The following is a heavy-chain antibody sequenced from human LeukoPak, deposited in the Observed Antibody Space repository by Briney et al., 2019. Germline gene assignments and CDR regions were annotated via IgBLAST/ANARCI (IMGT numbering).Heavy chain of an antibody. Sequence: SETLSLTCAVYGGSFSGYYWSWIRRPPGKGLEWIGEINHSGSTNYNPSLKSRVTISVDTSKNQFSLKLSSVTAADTAVYYCATNGRYSSSSDYWGQGTLVTVSS. CDR1: GGSFSGYY. CDR3: ATNGRYSSSSDY. J-gene: IGHJ4*02. CDR2: INHSGST. V-gene: IGHV4-34*01. D-gene: IGHD6-6*01.